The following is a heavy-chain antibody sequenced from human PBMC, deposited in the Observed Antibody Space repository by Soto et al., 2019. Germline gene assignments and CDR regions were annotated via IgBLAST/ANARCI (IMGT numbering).Heavy chain of an antibody. J-gene: IGHJ4*02. D-gene: IGHD4-17*01. Sequence: GGSLRLSCAASGFTFGSYGMHWVRQAPGKGLEWVAVISYDGYKKDYADSVKGRFTISRDNSKNTLYLQMNSLRAEDTAVYYCATDYGSNSGVCFDYWGQGTLVTVSS. V-gene: IGHV3-30*03. CDR3: ATDYGSNSGVCFDY. CDR1: GFTFGSYG. CDR2: ISYDGYKK.